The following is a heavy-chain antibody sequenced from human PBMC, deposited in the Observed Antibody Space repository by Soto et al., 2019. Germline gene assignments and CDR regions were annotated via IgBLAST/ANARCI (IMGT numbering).Heavy chain of an antibody. CDR3: ARLEGLATISYYFDF. D-gene: IGHD3-9*01. J-gene: IGHJ4*02. Sequence: QLQLQESGPGLVKPSETLSLTCSVSGDSINSDKYYWGWIRQPPGKGLEWIGSIYFRGNTYYNPSLQTRLTIPLDKSKSQFSLKLNSVTAADSAVYFCARLEGLATISYYFDFWGQGALVTVSS. V-gene: IGHV4-39*01. CDR2: IYFRGNT. CDR1: GDSINSDKYY.